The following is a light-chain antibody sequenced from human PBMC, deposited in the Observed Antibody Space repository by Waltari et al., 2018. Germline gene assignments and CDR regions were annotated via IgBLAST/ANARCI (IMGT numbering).Light chain of an antibody. CDR2: DAS. CDR1: QSVNNY. CDR3: QQRSNWPPIT. J-gene: IGKJ5*01. Sequence: VLTQSPATLSLSPGEKATLSCRASQSVNNYLAWYQEKPGQAPRLLIYDASNRATGIPGRFSGSGSGTDFTLTISSLEPEDSAVYYCQQRSNWPPITFGQGTRLEIK. V-gene: IGKV3-11*01.